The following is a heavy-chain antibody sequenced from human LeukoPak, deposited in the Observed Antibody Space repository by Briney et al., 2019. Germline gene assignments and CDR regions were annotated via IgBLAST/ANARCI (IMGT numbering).Heavy chain of an antibody. J-gene: IGHJ4*02. Sequence: SETLSLTCTVSGGSISSYYWSWIRQPPGKGLEWIGSIYYSGSTYYNPSLKSRVTISVDTSKNQFSLKLSSVTAADTAVYYCARNGLQYSDYWGQGTLVTVSS. D-gene: IGHD5-24*01. CDR2: IYYSGST. CDR1: GGSISSYY. V-gene: IGHV4-59*05. CDR3: ARNGLQYSDY.